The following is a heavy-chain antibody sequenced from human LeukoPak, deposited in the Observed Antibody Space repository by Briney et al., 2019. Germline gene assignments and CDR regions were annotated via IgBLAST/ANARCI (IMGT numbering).Heavy chain of an antibody. Sequence: GGSLRLSCAASGLRFSDYYVSWIRQAPGKGLQWVSYISSGGDIMHYADSVKGRFTSSRDNAKNSGYLQMNSLRTEDTALYYCAEDVSWDYYDSSGYYAGIDYWGQGTLVTVSS. V-gene: IGHV3-11*01. D-gene: IGHD3-22*01. CDR3: AEDVSWDYYDSSGYYAGIDY. CDR2: ISSGGDIM. CDR1: GLRFSDYY. J-gene: IGHJ4*02.